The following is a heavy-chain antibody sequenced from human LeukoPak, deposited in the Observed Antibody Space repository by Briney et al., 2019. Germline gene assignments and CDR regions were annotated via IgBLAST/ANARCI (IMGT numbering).Heavy chain of an antibody. Sequence: ASVKVSCKASGYSFSDHAIHRLRQAPGQSLEWMGWITVDIDDTRYSQRFQDRVTITRDTSASTAYMELRNLRSEDTAVYFCARGTDMAMGGYYWGMDVWGKGTAVTVSS. J-gene: IGHJ6*04. CDR1: GYSFSDHA. D-gene: IGHD2-21*02. CDR2: ITVDIDDT. V-gene: IGHV1-3*01. CDR3: ARGTDMAMGGYYWGMDV.